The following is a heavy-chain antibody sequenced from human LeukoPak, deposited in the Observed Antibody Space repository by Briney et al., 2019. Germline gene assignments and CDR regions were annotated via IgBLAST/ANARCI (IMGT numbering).Heavy chain of an antibody. CDR3: ARDRQDSSSWYE. Sequence: SVKVSCKASGGTFSSYAISWVRQAPGQGLEWMGRIIPILGIANYAQKFQGRATITADKSTSTAYMELSSLRSEDTAVYYCARDRQDSSSWYEWGQGTLVTVSS. J-gene: IGHJ4*02. V-gene: IGHV1-69*04. CDR1: GGTFSSYA. D-gene: IGHD6-13*01. CDR2: IIPILGIA.